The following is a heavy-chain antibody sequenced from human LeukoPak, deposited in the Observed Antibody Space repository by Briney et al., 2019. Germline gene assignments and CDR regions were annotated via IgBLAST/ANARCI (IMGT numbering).Heavy chain of an antibody. Sequence: AGGSLRLSCAASGFTFNSYGMHWVRQAPGKGLEWVSYISSSGSTIYYADSVKGRFTISRDNAKNSLYLQMNSLRAEDTAVYYCAELGITMIGGVWGKGTTVTISS. D-gene: IGHD3-10*02. CDR1: GFTFNSYG. CDR3: AELGITMIGGV. J-gene: IGHJ6*04. V-gene: IGHV3-48*04. CDR2: ISSSGSTI.